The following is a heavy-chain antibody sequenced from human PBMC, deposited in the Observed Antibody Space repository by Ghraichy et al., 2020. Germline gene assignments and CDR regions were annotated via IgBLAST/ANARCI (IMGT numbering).Heavy chain of an antibody. D-gene: IGHD6-19*01. CDR1: GGSISSSSFH. CDR3: ARHGRNIRGWYGGYFDY. CDR2: ICYGGTT. J-gene: IGHJ4*02. V-gene: IGHV4-39*01. Sequence: SETLSLTCSVSGGSISSSSFHWAWIRQSPGKGLEWIGSICYGGTTYDNPSLKSRVTMSVDTSSNYFSLKLSSVTASDTAVYYCARHGRNIRGWYGGYFDYWGQGTRVTVSS.